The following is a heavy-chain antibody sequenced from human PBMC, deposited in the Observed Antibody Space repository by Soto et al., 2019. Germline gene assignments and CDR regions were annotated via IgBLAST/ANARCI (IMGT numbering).Heavy chain of an antibody. CDR3: AKSDTALSYGFDP. CDR2: ISSSGDST. Sequence: EVQLLESGGGLVQPGGSLRLSCAASGFTFGSYAVIWVRQAPGKGLGWVSTISSSGDSTYYADSVKGRFTVSRDNSMNTLYMQMNSLRAEDTAVYYCAKSDTALSYGFDPWGQGNLVTVSS. J-gene: IGHJ5*02. V-gene: IGHV3-23*01. CDR1: GFTFGSYA. D-gene: IGHD5-18*01.